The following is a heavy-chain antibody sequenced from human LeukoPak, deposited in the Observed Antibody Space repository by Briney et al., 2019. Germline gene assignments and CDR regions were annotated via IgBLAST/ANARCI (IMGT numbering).Heavy chain of an antibody. CDR3: ARLQIVATLESGMDV. CDR2: INPNSGGT. V-gene: IGHV1-2*02. Sequence: ASVRVSCKASGYTFTGYYMHWVRQAPGQGLEWMGWINPNSGGTNYAQKFQGRVTMTRDTSISTAYMGLSRLRSDDTAVYYCARLQIVATLESGMDVWGKGTTVTVSS. CDR1: GYTFTGYY. D-gene: IGHD5-12*01. J-gene: IGHJ6*03.